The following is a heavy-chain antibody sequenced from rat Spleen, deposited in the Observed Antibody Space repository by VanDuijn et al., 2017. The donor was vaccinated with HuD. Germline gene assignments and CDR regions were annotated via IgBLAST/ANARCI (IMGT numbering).Heavy chain of an antibody. CDR1: GFSLTTNG. D-gene: IGHD1-4*01. Sequence: QVHLKESGPGLVQSSQTLSLTCTVFGFSLTTNGVSWVRQPPGEGLEWVAAISSGGSTYYNSALKSRLSISRDTSKSQVFLKMNSLQTEETATYFCTRESLPGFNSHWFVSWGQGTLVTVSS. CDR3: TRESLPGFNSHWFVS. J-gene: IGHJ3*01. CDR2: ISSGGST. V-gene: IGHV2S12*01.